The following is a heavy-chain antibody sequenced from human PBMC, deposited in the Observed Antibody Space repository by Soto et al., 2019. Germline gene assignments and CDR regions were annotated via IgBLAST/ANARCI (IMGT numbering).Heavy chain of an antibody. CDR2: ISGSGGST. CDR1: GYTFSSYV. CDR3: EKAMNYYYYYGMDV. V-gene: IGHV3-23*01. J-gene: IGHJ6*02. Sequence: AGSPRLSWATSGYTFSSYVISWVVRAPGKGLEWVSAISGSGGSTYYADSVKGRFNISRDNSKTTLYLQMNSLRAEQTAVYYCEKAMNYYYYYGMDVWGQGTTVTVSS.